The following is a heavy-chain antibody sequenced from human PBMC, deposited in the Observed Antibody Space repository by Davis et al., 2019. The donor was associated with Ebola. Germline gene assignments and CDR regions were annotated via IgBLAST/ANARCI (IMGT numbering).Heavy chain of an antibody. J-gene: IGHJ4*02. CDR1: GVSITYHY. CDR3: VRQPND. Sequence: PSETLSLTCTVSGVSITYHYWSWIRQFPGKGLEWIGYVYYSGSPNYNPSLKSRVALSLDTTKNQFSLHLNSVTAADTAVYFGVRQPNDWGQGILVTVSS. CDR2: VYYSGSP. V-gene: IGHV4-59*08.